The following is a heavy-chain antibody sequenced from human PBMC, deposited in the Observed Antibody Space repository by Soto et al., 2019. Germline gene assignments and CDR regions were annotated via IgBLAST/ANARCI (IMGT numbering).Heavy chain of an antibody. D-gene: IGHD4-17*01. CDR1: GFTFSTYT. V-gene: IGHV3-21*02. J-gene: IGHJ4*02. Sequence: VQLVESGGGLVKPGGSLRLSCAASGFTFSTYTMNWVRQAPGKGLEWVSSISDSSIYIYYADSLKGRFTISRNNARNSLFLQMNSLRPEDTAVYFCARDTAGPLDYWGQGTLVTVSS. CDR3: ARDTAGPLDY. CDR2: ISDSSIYI.